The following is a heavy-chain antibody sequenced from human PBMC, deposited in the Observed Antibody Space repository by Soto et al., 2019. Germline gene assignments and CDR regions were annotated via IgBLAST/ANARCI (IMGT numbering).Heavy chain of an antibody. V-gene: IGHV3-53*01. CDR2: IYSGGST. J-gene: IGHJ4*02. Sequence: GGSLRLSCTASGFTVSTNYMSWVRQAPGRGLEWVSVIYSGGSTYYADSVRGRFTISRDNSKNTLYPHMNSLRAEDTAVYYCARASGSRFFDSWGQGTLVTVPQ. CDR1: GFTVSTNY. CDR3: ARASGSRFFDS. D-gene: IGHD1-26*01.